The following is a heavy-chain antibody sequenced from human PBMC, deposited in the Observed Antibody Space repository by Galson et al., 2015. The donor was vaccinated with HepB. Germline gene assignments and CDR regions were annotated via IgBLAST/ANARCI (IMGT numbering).Heavy chain of an antibody. D-gene: IGHD2-15*01. CDR3: AHRARYCSGGSCQYYFDY. V-gene: IGHV2-5*02. J-gene: IGHJ4*02. CDR1: GFSLSTSGVG. CDR2: IYWDDAE. Sequence: PALVKPTQTLTLTCTFSGFSLSTSGVGVGWIRQPPGKALGWLALIYWDDAERYSPSLKSRLTITKDTSKNQVVLTMTNMDPVDTATYYCAHRARYCSGGSCQYYFDYWGQGTLVTVSS.